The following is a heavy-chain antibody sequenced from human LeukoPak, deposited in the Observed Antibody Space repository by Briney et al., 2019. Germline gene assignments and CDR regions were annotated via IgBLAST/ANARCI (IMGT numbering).Heavy chain of an antibody. CDR3: ARGGKYIAAAGLGYTMQDAFDI. Sequence: ASVKVSCKASGYTFTGYYMHWVRQAPGQGLEWMRWINPNSGGTNYAQKFQGWVTMTRDTSISTAYMELSRLRSDDTAVYYCARGGKYIAAAGLGYTMQDAFDIWGQGTMVTVSS. CDR2: INPNSGGT. CDR1: GYTFTGYY. D-gene: IGHD6-13*01. J-gene: IGHJ3*02. V-gene: IGHV1-2*04.